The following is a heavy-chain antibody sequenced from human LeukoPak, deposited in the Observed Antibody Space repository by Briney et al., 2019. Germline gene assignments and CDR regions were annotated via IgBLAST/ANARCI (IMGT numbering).Heavy chain of an antibody. D-gene: IGHD3-10*01. V-gene: IGHV5-51*01. CDR3: ARLNYYGSGSSKYFDY. Sequence: GESLKISCKGSGYTFTSYWIGWVRQMPGKGLEWMGIIYPGDSDTRYSPSFQGQVTISADKSISTAYLQWSSLKASDTAMYYCARLNYYGSGSSKYFDYWGQGTLVTVSS. J-gene: IGHJ4*02. CDR1: GYTFTSYW. CDR2: IYPGDSDT.